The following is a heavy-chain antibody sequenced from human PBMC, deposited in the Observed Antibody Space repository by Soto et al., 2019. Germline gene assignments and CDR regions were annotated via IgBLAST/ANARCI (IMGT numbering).Heavy chain of an antibody. V-gene: IGHV1-8*01. J-gene: IGHJ6*03. CDR3: ARADPRHYYMDV. CDR2: VNPGSGYK. Sequence: VQLVQSGAEVKKPGASVRVSCKASGYVFPSYDITWVRQAPGHGLEWMGWVNPGSGYKGYAQNFQGRVTLTRNMSISTVYMELSSLRSEDTAVYYCARADPRHYYMDVWGKGTTVTVSS. CDR1: GYVFPSYD.